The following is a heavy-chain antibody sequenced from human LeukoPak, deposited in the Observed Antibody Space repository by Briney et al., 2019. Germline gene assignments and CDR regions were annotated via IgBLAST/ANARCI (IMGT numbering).Heavy chain of an antibody. CDR1: GYRFTSYW. V-gene: IGHV5-51*01. J-gene: IGHJ4*02. CDR3: ARLPVTMPSFVFDY. Sequence: GAALKTSCKGSGYRFTSYWIGWVRQMPGKGLEWMGIIYPGDSDTRYCPSLQGQVPISADKSISTAYLQWSSLKASDTAMYYFARLPVTMPSFVFDYWGQGTLVTVSS. CDR2: IYPGDSDT. D-gene: IGHD4-17*01.